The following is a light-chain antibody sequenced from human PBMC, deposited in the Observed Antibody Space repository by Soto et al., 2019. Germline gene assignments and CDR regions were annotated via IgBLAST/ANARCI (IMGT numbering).Light chain of an antibody. Sequence: DIQMTQSPSSLSASVGDRVTISCRSSLSINTFLNWYLQKPGRAPKLLIYSASTLQDGVPSRFSGSGSGTEFTLTINSLQPEDFGTYHCQQTYTTPYTFGLGTMLDIK. CDR1: LSINTF. CDR3: QQTYTTPYT. J-gene: IGKJ2*01. CDR2: SAS. V-gene: IGKV1-39*01.